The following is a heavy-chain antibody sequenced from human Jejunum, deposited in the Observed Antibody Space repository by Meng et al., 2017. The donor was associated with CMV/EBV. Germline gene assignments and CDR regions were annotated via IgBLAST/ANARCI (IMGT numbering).Heavy chain of an antibody. CDR3: ARSRGTGYNLNS. V-gene: IGHV1-3*01. J-gene: IGHJ4*02. CDR1: ADIFTIYD. Sequence: CKASADIFTIYDMHWVRQAPGHRPEWMGRINAGNGNTKYSQKFKGSVTISRDTSASTAYMELDSLRSEDTAVYYCARSRGTGYNLNSWGQGTLVTVSS. CDR2: INAGNGNT. D-gene: IGHD5-24*01.